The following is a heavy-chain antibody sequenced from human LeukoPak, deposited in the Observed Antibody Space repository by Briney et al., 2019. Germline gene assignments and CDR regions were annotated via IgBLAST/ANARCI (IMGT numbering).Heavy chain of an antibody. J-gene: IGHJ4*02. CDR1: GFTYSTYA. V-gene: IGHV3-23*01. CDR2: ICKTGRAT. CDR3: AKPFSSGSDSSYSTFDY. D-gene: IGHD3-10*01. Sequence: GGSLRLSCAASGFTYSTYAMAWVRQAPGKGLEWVSSICKTGRATCYADSVKGRLTISRDISKDTLYLQMNSLRAEDTAVYYCAKPFSSGSDSSYSTFDYWGQGSLVTVSS.